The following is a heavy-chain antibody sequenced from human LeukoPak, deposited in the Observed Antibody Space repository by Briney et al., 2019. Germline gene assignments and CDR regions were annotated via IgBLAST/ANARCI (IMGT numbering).Heavy chain of an antibody. Sequence: PGGSLRLSCAASGFTFSDYYMSWIRQAPGKGLEWVSYISSSGSTIYYADSVKGRFTISRDNAKNSLYLQMNSLRAEDTAVYYCVRNWGEYSSSYYFDYWGQGTLVTVSS. D-gene: IGHD6-6*01. V-gene: IGHV3-11*04. CDR1: GFTFSDYY. CDR2: ISSSGSTI. J-gene: IGHJ4*02. CDR3: VRNWGEYSSSYYFDY.